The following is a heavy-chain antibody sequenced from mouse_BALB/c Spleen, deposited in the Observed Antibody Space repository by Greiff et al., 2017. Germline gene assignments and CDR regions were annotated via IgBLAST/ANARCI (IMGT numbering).Heavy chain of an antibody. CDR2: INPGSGGT. CDR1: GYAFTNYL. D-gene: IGHD1-2*01. J-gene: IGHJ4*01. CDR3: ARSLLRLRAMDD. Sequence: QVQLQQSGAELVRPGTSVKVSCKASGYAFTNYLIEWVKQRPGQGLEWIGVINPGSGGTNYNEKFKGKATLTADKSSSTAYMQLSSLTSDDSAVYFCARSLLRLRAMDDWGQGTSVTVSS. V-gene: IGHV1-54*03.